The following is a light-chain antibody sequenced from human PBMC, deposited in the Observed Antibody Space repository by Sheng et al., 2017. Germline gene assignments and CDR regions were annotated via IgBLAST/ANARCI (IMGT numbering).Light chain of an antibody. CDR3: HQYNFSPPYS. V-gene: IGKV3-11*01. J-gene: IGKJ2*03. CDR2: DAS. CDR1: QSVSSY. Sequence: EIVLTQSPATLSLSPGERATLSCRASQSVSSYLAWYQQKPGQAPRLLIYDASNRATGIPARFSGSGSGTDFTLTISSLEPEDFAVYYCHQYNFSPPYSFGQGTKLEIE.